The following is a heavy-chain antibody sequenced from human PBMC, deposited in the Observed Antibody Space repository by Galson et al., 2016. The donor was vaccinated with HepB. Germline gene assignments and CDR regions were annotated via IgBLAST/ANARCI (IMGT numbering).Heavy chain of an antibody. CDR2: IYGDGST. CDR1: GFTVSSNY. Sequence: SLRLSCAASGFTVSSNYMSWVRQAPGKGPEWVSIIYGDGSTYHADSVKGRFTISSDNSKNTVYLQMNSLRAEDTSVYYCARGGAVSGLDYWGQGTLVTVSS. J-gene: IGHJ4*02. D-gene: IGHD6-19*01. CDR3: ARGGAVSGLDY. V-gene: IGHV3-53*01.